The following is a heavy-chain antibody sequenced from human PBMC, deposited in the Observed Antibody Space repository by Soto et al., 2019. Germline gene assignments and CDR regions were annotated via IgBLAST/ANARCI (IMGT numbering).Heavy chain of an antibody. V-gene: IGHV3-11*01. J-gene: IGHJ5*02. CDR2: ISSSGSTI. D-gene: IGHD5-18*01. CDR3: AREGQLWFYNWFDP. CDR1: GFTFSDYY. Sequence: GGSLRLSCAASGFTFSDYYMSWIRQAPGKGLEWVSYISSSGSTIYYADSVKGRFTISRDNAKNSLYLQMNSLRAEDTAVYYCAREGQLWFYNWFDPWGQGTLVTVSS.